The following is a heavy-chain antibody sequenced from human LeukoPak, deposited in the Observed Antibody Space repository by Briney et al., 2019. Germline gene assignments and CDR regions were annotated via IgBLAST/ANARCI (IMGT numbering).Heavy chain of an antibody. CDR3: ASHRGYRDLDY. CDR1: GGSFSGYY. J-gene: IGHJ4*02. Sequence: TSETLSVTCAVYGGSFSGYYWSWIRQPPGKGLEWIGEINHSGSTNYNPSLKSRVTISVDTSKNQFSLKLSSVTAADTAVYYCASHRGYRDLDYWGQGTLVTVSS. V-gene: IGHV4-34*01. CDR2: INHSGST. D-gene: IGHD5-18*01.